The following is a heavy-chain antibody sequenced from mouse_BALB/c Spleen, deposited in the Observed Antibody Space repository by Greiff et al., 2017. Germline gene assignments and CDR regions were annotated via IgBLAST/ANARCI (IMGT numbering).Heavy chain of an antibody. CDR3: AGGITTDLDY. CDR1: GYTFTSYV. CDR2: INPYNDGT. V-gene: IGHV1-14*01. Sequence: VQLKESGPELVKPGASVKMSCKASGYTFTSYVMHWVKQKPGQGLEWIGDINPYNDGTKYNEKFKGKATLTSDKSSSTAYMELSSLTSEDSAVYYCAGGITTDLDYGGQGTTLTVSS. J-gene: IGHJ2*01. D-gene: IGHD1-1*01.